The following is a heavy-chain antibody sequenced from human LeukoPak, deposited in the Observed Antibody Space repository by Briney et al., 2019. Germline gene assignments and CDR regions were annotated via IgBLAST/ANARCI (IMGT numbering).Heavy chain of an antibody. CDR1: GYTFTSYD. Sequence: GASVKVSCKASGYTFTSYDINWVRQATGQGLEWMGWMNPNRGNTGYAQKFQGRVTMTRNTSISTAYMELSSLRSEDTAVYYCAREWDYYGSWGFDPWGQGTLVTVSS. D-gene: IGHD3-10*01. CDR2: MNPNRGNT. CDR3: AREWDYYGSWGFDP. J-gene: IGHJ5*02. V-gene: IGHV1-8*01.